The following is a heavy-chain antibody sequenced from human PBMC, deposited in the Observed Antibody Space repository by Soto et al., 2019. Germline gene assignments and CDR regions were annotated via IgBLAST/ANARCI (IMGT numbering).Heavy chain of an antibody. Sequence: QVQLVESGGGVVQPGRSLRLSCAASGFTFSSYGMHWVRQAPGKGLEWVAVISYDGSNKYYADSVKGRFTISRDNSKKSLYLQMNSLRAEDTAVYYCAKGGYSGYDFNYYYGMDVWGQGTTVTVSS. CDR2: ISYDGSNK. CDR3: AKGGYSGYDFNYYYGMDV. D-gene: IGHD5-12*01. CDR1: GFTFSSYG. J-gene: IGHJ6*02. V-gene: IGHV3-30*18.